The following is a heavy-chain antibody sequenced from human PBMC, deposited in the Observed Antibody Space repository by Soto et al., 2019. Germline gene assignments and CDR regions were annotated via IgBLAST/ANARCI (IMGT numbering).Heavy chain of an antibody. J-gene: IGHJ6*02. Sequence: EVQLVESGGGLVQPGGSLRLSCLAYGFTFSDYWIHWVRQAPGKGLVWVSRIKFDGSFTSHADSVKGRFTISRDNARNTVHLQMDSLRAEDTGVYYCARGLRNYYGVDVWGQGTTVTVSS. CDR2: IKFDGSFT. V-gene: IGHV3-74*01. CDR1: GFTFSDYW. D-gene: IGHD4-17*01. CDR3: ARGLRNYYGVDV.